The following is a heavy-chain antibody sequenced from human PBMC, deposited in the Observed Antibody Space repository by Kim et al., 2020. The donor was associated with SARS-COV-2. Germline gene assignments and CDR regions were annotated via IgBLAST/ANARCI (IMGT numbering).Heavy chain of an antibody. V-gene: IGHV3-73*01. D-gene: IGHD2-8*02. J-gene: IGHJ6*02. Sequence: GGSLRLSCAASGFIFSGANVHWVRQASGKGLEWVGRIRNKANNYATAYTASVKGRFTISRDDSKNTAYLQMNSLKTEDTAVYYCTSVLVAPLDVWGQGTTVTVS. CDR2: IRNKANNYAT. CDR1: GFIFSGAN. CDR3: TSVLVAPLDV.